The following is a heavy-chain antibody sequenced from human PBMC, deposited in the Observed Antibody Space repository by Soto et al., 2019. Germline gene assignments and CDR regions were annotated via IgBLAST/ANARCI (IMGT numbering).Heavy chain of an antibody. J-gene: IGHJ4*02. D-gene: IGHD1-1*01. Sequence: QVQLVESGGGVVQPGRSLRLSCAASGFSFSSYGMHWVRQAPGKGLEWVAMISYDGTDEYYADSVKGRFTISRDNSKNPVYLQMNSLRAEDTDVYYCAKQESDWNGHFDYWGQGTLVTVSS. CDR3: AKQESDWNGHFDY. CDR2: ISYDGTDE. CDR1: GFSFSSYG. V-gene: IGHV3-30*18.